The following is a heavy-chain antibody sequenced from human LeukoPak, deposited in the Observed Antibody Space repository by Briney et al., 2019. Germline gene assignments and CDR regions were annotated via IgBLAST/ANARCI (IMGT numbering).Heavy chain of an antibody. CDR1: GYTFTSYG. Sequence: ASVKVSCKASGYTFTSYGISWVRQAPGQGLEWMGWISAYNGNTNYAQKLQGRVTMTTDTSTSTAYMELRSLRSDDTAVYYCARSTAGTWIQLWPGAESAFDIWGQGTMVTVSS. V-gene: IGHV1-18*01. D-gene: IGHD5-18*01. CDR3: ARSTAGTWIQLWPGAESAFDI. J-gene: IGHJ3*02. CDR2: ISAYNGNT.